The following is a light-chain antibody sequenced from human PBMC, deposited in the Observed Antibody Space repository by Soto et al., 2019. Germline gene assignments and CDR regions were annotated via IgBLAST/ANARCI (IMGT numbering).Light chain of an antibody. J-gene: IGKJ1*01. CDR1: QSVSSN. CDR2: GAS. Sequence: EIVMTQSPATLSVSPGERATLSCRASQSVSSNLAWYQQKPGQAPRLLIYGASTRATGIPARFSGSGSGTEFTLTIGRLEPEDFAVYYCQQYYNWPRTFGQGTKVDI. CDR3: QQYYNWPRT. V-gene: IGKV3-15*01.